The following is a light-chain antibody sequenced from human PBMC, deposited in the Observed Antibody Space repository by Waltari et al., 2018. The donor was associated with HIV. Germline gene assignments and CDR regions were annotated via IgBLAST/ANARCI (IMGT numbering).Light chain of an antibody. CDR1: RSNIGTNT. J-gene: IGLJ3*02. CDR3: AAWDDRLDGQGV. Sequence: QSVLTQPPSASGTPGQRVTISCSGTRSNIGTNTVNWYQIIPGTAPKLLIYNDKQRPSGVPERFSGSRSGTSASLAISGLQSEDEADYYCAAWDDRLDGQGVFGGGTTLTVL. V-gene: IGLV1-44*01. CDR2: NDK.